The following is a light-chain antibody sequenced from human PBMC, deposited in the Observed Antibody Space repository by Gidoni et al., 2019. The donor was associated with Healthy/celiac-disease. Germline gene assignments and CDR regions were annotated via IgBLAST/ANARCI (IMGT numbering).Light chain of an antibody. J-gene: IGKJ3*01. CDR2: AAS. CDR3: QKYNSALST. CDR1: QGISNY. V-gene: IGKV1-27*01. Sequence: DIQIPRSPSSLSASVGDRVTITCRASQGISNYLAWYQQKPGKVPKLLIYAASTLQSGVPSRFSGSGSGTDFTLTISSLQPEDVATYYCQKYNSALSTFGPGTKVDIK.